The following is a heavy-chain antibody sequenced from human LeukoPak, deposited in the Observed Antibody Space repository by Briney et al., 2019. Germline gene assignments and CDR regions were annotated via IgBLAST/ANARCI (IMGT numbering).Heavy chain of an antibody. J-gene: IGHJ4*02. Sequence: GRSLRLSCAASGFTPSSFTMHWVRHNPGKGLEWVAVISYDESQKWYADSVKGRFTISRDISKNTLYLEMDSLRGEDTAVYYCARAYDSSWHNFDYWGQGSLVTVSS. V-gene: IGHV3-30-3*01. D-gene: IGHD6-13*01. CDR2: ISYDESQK. CDR1: GFTPSSFT. CDR3: ARAYDSSWHNFDY.